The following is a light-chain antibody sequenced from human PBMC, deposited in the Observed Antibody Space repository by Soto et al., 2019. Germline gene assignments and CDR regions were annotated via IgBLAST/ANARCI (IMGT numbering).Light chain of an antibody. CDR3: QQYESSVT. J-gene: IGKJ1*01. Sequence: EIVLTQSPGSLSLSPGERATLSCRASQSVSSSFFAWYQQKPGQAPRLLIYGASSRATGIPDRFSGSGSGTDFTLTISRLEPEDFAVYYCQQYESSVTFGQGNKV. CDR2: GAS. V-gene: IGKV3-20*01. CDR1: QSVSSSF.